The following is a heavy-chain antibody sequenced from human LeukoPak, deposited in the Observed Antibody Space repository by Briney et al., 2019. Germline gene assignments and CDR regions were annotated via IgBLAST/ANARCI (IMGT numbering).Heavy chain of an antibody. V-gene: IGHV1-2*02. D-gene: IGHD6-19*01. CDR2: INPNSGGT. CDR1: GYTFIDYG. CDR3: ARPRGIAVAGLDY. J-gene: IGHJ4*02. Sequence: ASVKVSCKASGYTFIDYGISWVRQAPGQGLEWMGWINPNSGGTNYAQKFQGRVTMTRDTSISTAYMELSRLRSDDTAVYYCARPRGIAVAGLDYWGQGTLVTVSS.